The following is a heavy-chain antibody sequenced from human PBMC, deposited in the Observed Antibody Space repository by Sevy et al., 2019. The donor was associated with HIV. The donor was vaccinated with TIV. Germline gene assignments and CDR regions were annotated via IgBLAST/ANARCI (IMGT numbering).Heavy chain of an antibody. Sequence: GVSLRLSCAGSGSTFSTYSMNWVRQAPGKGLEWVSYISSSSTTIYYADSVRGRFTISRDTGKNSLYLQMNSLRAEDTAVYYCARDLRGYTYGSYWGQGTLVTVSS. J-gene: IGHJ4*02. CDR3: ARDLRGYTYGSY. D-gene: IGHD5-18*01. V-gene: IGHV3-48*01. CDR2: ISSSSTTI. CDR1: GSTFSTYS.